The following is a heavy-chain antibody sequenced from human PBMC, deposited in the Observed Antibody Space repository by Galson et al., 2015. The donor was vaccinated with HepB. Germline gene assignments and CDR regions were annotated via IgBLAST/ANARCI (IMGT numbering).Heavy chain of an antibody. V-gene: IGHV1-18*01. J-gene: IGHJ3*01. CDR3: ASHSSYRYRGTYPFGHVFDV. D-gene: IGHD1-26*01. Sequence: PVKVSCKASGYNFTTYGITWVRQAPGQGLEWMGWISPYNGNTNYAQRLQGRATMTTDTSTSTVYIELRSLRSDDTAVYYGASHSSYRYRGTYPFGHVFDVWGQGTMVSVSS. CDR2: ISPYNGNT. CDR1: GYNFTTYG.